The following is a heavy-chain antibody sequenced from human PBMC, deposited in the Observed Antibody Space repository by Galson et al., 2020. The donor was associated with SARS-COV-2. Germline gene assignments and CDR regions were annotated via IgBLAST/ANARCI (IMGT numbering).Heavy chain of an antibody. V-gene: IGHV4-39*01. J-gene: IGHJ6*02. D-gene: IGHD3-16*02. CDR2: IYYSGST. CDR1: GGSISSSSYY. Sequence: SETLSLTCTVSGGSISSSSYYWGWIRPPPGKGPEWIGSIYYSGSTYYNPSLKSRVTISVDTSKNQFSLKLSSVTAADTAVYYCARGLLRIMITFGGVIVNGMDVWGQGTTVTVSS. CDR3: ARGLLRIMITFGGVIVNGMDV.